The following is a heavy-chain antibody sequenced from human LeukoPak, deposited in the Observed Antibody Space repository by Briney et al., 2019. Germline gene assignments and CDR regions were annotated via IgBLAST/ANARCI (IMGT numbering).Heavy chain of an antibody. D-gene: IGHD3-3*01. J-gene: IGHJ4*02. Sequence: TSQTLSLTCTVSGYSISSGYYWGWIRQPPGKGLEWIGSIYHSGSTYYNPSLKSRVTISVDTSKNQFSLKLSSVTAADTAVYYCARDGQSYYDFWSGYIQIDYWGQGTLVTVSS. CDR2: IYHSGST. CDR1: GYSISSGYY. V-gene: IGHV4-38-2*02. CDR3: ARDGQSYYDFWSGYIQIDY.